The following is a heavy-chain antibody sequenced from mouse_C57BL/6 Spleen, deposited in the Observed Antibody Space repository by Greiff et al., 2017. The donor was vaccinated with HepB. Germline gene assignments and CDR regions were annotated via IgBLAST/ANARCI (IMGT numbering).Heavy chain of an antibody. Sequence: EVMLVESEGGLVQPGSSMKLSCTASGFTFSDYYMAWVRQVPEKGLEWVANINYDGSSTYYLDSLKSRFIISRDNAKNILYLQMSSLKSEDTATYYCARGGLYYGSSYQDYFDYWGQGTTLTVSS. D-gene: IGHD1-1*01. CDR3: ARGGLYYGSSYQDYFDY. J-gene: IGHJ2*01. V-gene: IGHV5-16*01. CDR2: INYDGSST. CDR1: GFTFSDYY.